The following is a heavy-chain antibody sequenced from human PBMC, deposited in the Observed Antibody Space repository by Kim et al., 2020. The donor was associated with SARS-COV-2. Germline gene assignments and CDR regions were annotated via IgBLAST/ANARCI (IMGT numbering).Heavy chain of an antibody. Sequence: GGSLRLSCAASGFTFDDYAMHWVRQVPWKGLEWVSFINWDGGVPYSADSVKGRSTISRDNTTTSLYLQMSSLRTEDTGIYYRSKHTWG. CDR3: SKHT. V-gene: IGHV3-43D*03. CDR1: GFTFDDYA. CDR2: INWDGGVP. J-gene: IGHJ6*01.